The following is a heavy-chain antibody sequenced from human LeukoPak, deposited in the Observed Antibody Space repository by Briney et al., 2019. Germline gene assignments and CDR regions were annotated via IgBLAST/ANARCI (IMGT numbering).Heavy chain of an antibody. CDR3: ATSKGSGYDWGVFDY. CDR1: GFTVSSNY. Sequence: AGGSLRLSCGASGFTVSSNYMSWVRQAPGKGLEWVSVIYSGGSTYYADSVKGRFTISRDNSKNTLYLQMNSLRAEDTAVYYCATSKGSGYDWGVFDYWGQGTLVTVSS. CDR2: IYSGGST. J-gene: IGHJ4*02. V-gene: IGHV3-66*01. D-gene: IGHD5-12*01.